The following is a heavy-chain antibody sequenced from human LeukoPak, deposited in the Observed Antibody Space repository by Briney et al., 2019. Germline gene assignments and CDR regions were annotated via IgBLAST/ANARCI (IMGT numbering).Heavy chain of an antibody. J-gene: IGHJ4*02. Sequence: GGSLRLSCATSGFAFSPYWMSWVRQAPGKGLEWVANINPDGSETYYLDSVKGRFTISRDNVKNSLFLQMNSLRAEDTALYYCTKAKYYHFDYWGQGTLVTVSS. CDR3: TKAKYYHFDY. V-gene: IGHV3-7*03. D-gene: IGHD3-16*01. CDR2: INPDGSET. CDR1: GFAFSPYW.